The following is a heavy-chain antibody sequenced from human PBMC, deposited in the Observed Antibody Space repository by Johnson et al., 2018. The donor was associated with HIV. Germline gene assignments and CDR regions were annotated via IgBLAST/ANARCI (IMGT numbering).Heavy chain of an antibody. J-gene: IGHJ3*02. CDR2: ISYDGSNK. Sequence: VQLVESGGGVVQAGRSLRLSCAASGFTFSSYAMHWVRQAPGNGLEWVAVISYDGSNKYYADSVKGRFTISRDNSKNTLYLQMNSLRAEDTAVYYCARACRDGYTCDAFDIWGQGTMVTVSS. D-gene: IGHD5-24*01. V-gene: IGHV3-30*14. CDR1: GFTFSSYA. CDR3: ARACRDGYTCDAFDI.